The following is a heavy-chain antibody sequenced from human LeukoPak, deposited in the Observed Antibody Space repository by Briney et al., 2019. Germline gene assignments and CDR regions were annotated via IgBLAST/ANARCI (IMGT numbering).Heavy chain of an antibody. CDR1: GFSFGSSA. D-gene: IGHD6-13*01. Sequence: GGSLRRSCSASGFSFGSSAMSWFLQAPGKGPEWVSTFSCSGADTYYADSVKGRFSIFRDNSKNTLYLQMNSLRAEDTAVYYCAKEGPRSSWYGQTSGYYYYYGMDVWGQGTTVTVPS. CDR3: AKEGPRSSWYGQTSGYYYYYGMDV. CDR2: FSCSGADT. V-gene: IGHV3-23*01. J-gene: IGHJ6*01.